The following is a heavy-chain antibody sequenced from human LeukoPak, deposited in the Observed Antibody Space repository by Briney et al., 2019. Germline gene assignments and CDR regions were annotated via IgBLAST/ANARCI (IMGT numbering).Heavy chain of an antibody. CDR1: GFTFSSYA. Sequence: GASLRLSCAASGFTFSSYAMSWVRQAPGKGLEWVAVISYDGNNKNYVDSVKGRFTISRDNSKNTLCLQMNSLRAEDTAVYYCAKGSDSSGFYAPPFDYWGQGTLVTVSS. CDR3: AKGSDSSGFYAPPFDY. CDR2: ISYDGNNK. D-gene: IGHD3-22*01. J-gene: IGHJ4*02. V-gene: IGHV3-30*18.